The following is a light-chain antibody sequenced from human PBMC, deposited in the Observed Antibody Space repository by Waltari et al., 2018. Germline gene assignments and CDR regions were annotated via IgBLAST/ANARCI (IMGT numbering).Light chain of an antibody. CDR2: DVT. Sequence: QSALTQPASVSGSPGQSITISCTGTSSDVGGPNHVSWYQQHPGQAPNLLIYDVTKWPSGVSDRFSGSKSGNTASLTISGLQAEDEADYYCNSFTSSTTWVFGGGTRVTVL. CDR3: NSFTSSTTWV. V-gene: IGLV2-14*03. CDR1: SSDVGGPNH. J-gene: IGLJ3*02.